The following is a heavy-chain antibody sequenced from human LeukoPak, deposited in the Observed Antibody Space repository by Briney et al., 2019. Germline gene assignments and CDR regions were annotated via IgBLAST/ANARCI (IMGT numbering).Heavy chain of an antibody. V-gene: IGHV3-23*01. J-gene: IGHJ4*02. CDR3: ARNSGGRRYYFTE. D-gene: IGHD3-10*01. Sequence: GGSLRLSCAASGFTFSSYAMSWVRQAPGKGLEWVSAISGSGGSTYYADSVKGRFTISGDNSKNTLYLQMNSLRAEDTAVYYCARNSGGRRYYFTEWGQGTLVTVSS. CDR1: GFTFSSYA. CDR2: ISGSGGST.